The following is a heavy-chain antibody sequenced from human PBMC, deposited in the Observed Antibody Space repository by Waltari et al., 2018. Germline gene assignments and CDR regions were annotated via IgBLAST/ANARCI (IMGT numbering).Heavy chain of an antibody. CDR1: GGTFRRYA. CDR3: ARTGVVPLYYDFWSGSGWFDP. J-gene: IGHJ5*02. D-gene: IGHD3-3*01. Sequence: QVQLVQSGAEVQKPGSSVKVSCKASGGTFRRYALSWVRQAPGQGLEWMGGISPSFGTANYEQKFQGRVTITADESTSTAYMELSSLRSEDTAVHYCARTGVVPLYYDFWSGSGWFDPWGQGTLVTVSS. CDR2: ISPSFGTA. V-gene: IGHV1-69*01.